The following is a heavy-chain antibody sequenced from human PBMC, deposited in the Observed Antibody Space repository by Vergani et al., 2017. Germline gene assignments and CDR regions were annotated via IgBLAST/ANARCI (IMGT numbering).Heavy chain of an antibody. Sequence: QVQLQESGPGLVKPSQTLSLTCTVSGGSISSGGYYWNWIRQHPGKGLECIGYIYYSWSTYYNPSLNSRVTISVDTSKNQFSLNLRSVTAADTAVYYCARGSSISSGAFFDYWGQGTLVTVSS. D-gene: IGHD6-6*01. CDR2: IYYSWST. J-gene: IGHJ4*02. CDR1: GGSISSGGYY. CDR3: ARGSSISSGAFFDY. V-gene: IGHV4-31*03.